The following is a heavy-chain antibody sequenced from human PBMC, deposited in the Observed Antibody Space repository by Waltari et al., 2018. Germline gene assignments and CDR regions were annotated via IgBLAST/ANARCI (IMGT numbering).Heavy chain of an antibody. CDR2: IIPIFGTA. D-gene: IGHD3-16*01. CDR3: AITGPFGRYYYYGMDV. Sequence: QVQLVQSGAEVKKPGSSVKVSCKASGGTFSSYAIRWVRQAHGQGLEWMGGIIPIFGTANYAQKFQGRVTITADESTSTAYMELSSLRSEDTAVYYCAITGPFGRYYYYGMDVWGQGTTVTVSS. J-gene: IGHJ6*02. V-gene: IGHV1-69*13. CDR1: GGTFSSYA.